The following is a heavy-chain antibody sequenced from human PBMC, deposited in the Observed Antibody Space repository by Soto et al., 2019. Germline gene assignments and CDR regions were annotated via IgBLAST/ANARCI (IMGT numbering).Heavy chain of an antibody. CDR2: ISGSGGST. CDR3: AKAFWFGELQDCFDY. D-gene: IGHD3-10*01. J-gene: IGHJ4*02. V-gene: IGHV3-23*01. Sequence: EVQLLESGGGLVQPGGSLRLSCAASGFTFSSYAMSWVRQAPGKGLEWVSAISGSGGSTYYADSVKGRFTISRDNSKNSLDLQMNSLRAEDTAVYYCAKAFWFGELQDCFDYWGQGTLVTVSS. CDR1: GFTFSSYA.